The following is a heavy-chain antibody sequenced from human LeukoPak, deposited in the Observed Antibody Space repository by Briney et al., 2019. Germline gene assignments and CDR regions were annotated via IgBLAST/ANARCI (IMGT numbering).Heavy chain of an antibody. J-gene: IGHJ6*02. V-gene: IGHV1-8*01. Sequence: ASVTVSCKASGYTFTSYDINWVRQAPGQGLEWMGWMNPNSGNTGYAQKFQGRVTMTRNTSISTAYMELSSLRSEDTAVYYCARLGVDFYDFWSGYYYYYGMDVWGQGTTVTVSS. CDR3: ARLGVDFYDFWSGYYYYYGMDV. D-gene: IGHD3-3*01. CDR2: MNPNSGNT. CDR1: GYTFTSYD.